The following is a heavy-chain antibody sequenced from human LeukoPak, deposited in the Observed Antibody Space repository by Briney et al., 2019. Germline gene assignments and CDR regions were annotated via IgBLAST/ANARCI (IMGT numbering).Heavy chain of an antibody. J-gene: IGHJ4*02. Sequence: SETLSLTCAVYGGPFSGDYWSWIRQPPGKGLEWIGEINHSGSTNYNPSLKSRVTISVDTSKNQFSLKLSSVTAADTAVYYCAREQWLVYFDYWGQGTLVTVSS. CDR1: GGPFSGDY. V-gene: IGHV4-34*01. CDR2: INHSGST. CDR3: AREQWLVYFDY. D-gene: IGHD6-19*01.